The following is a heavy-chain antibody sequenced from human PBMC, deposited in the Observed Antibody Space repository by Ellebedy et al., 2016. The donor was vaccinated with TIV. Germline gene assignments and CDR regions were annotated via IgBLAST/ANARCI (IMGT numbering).Heavy chain of an antibody. CDR1: GYTFTSYG. J-gene: IGHJ6*02. CDR2: ISAYNGNT. CDR3: ARGKGYCSSTSCYGYYYYGMDV. V-gene: IGHV1-18*04. Sequence: AASVKVSCKASGYTFTSYGVSWVRQAPGQGLEWMGWISAYNGNTNYAQKLQGRVTMTTDTSTSTAYMELRSLRSDDTAVYYCARGKGYCSSTSCYGYYYYGMDVWGQGTTVTVSS. D-gene: IGHD2-2*01.